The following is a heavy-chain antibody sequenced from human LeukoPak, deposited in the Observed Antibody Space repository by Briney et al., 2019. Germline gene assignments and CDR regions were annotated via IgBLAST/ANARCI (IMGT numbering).Heavy chain of an antibody. CDR3: ARARTVVTPRHFDY. V-gene: IGHV3-23*01. J-gene: IGHJ4*02. Sequence: PGGSLRLSCAASGFTFSSYAMSWVRQAPGKGLEWVSTISGSGGSTYYADSVKGRFTISRDNSKNTLYLQMNSLRAEDTAVYYCARARTVVTPRHFDYWGQGTLVTVSS. D-gene: IGHD4-23*01. CDR2: ISGSGGST. CDR1: GFTFSSYA.